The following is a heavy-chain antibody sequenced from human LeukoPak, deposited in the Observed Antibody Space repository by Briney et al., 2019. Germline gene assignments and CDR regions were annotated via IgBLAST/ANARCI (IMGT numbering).Heavy chain of an antibody. CDR1: GGSISSYY. CDR3: ARADRFSYWFDP. CDR2: IYYSGST. Sequence: VKPSETLSLTCTVSGGSISSYYWSWIRQPPGKGLEWIGYIYYSGSTNYNPSLKSRVTISVDTSKNQFSLKLSSVTAADTAVYYCARADRFSYWFDPWGQGTLVTVSS. J-gene: IGHJ5*02. V-gene: IGHV4-59*01.